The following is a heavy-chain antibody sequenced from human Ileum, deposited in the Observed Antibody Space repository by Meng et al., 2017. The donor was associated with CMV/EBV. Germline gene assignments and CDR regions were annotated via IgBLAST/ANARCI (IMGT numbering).Heavy chain of an antibody. Sequence: ASVKVSCKASGYTFTAYSMYWVRQAPGQGLECMGMINPNSGATKYAQKFQGRVIMTRDTSTNTAYMELSRMTAEDTAVYYCVKDLLKGDKGSWGQGTTVTVSS. V-gene: IGHV1-2*02. CDR2: INPNSGAT. D-gene: IGHD2-21*02. CDR1: GYTFTAYS. CDR3: VKDLLKGDKGS. J-gene: IGHJ6*02.